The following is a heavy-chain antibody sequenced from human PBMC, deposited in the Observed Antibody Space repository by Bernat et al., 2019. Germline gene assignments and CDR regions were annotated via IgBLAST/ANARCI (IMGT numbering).Heavy chain of an antibody. V-gene: IGHV3-30-3*01. D-gene: IGHD2-15*01. CDR3: ARDGVPSIVVVVAATYFDY. J-gene: IGHJ4*02. CDR1: GFTFSSYA. Sequence: QVQLVESGGGVVQPGRSLRLSCAASGFTFSSYAIHWVRQAPGKGLEWVAVISYDGSNKYYADSVKGRFTISRDNSKNTLYLQMNSLRAEDTAVYYCARDGVPSIVVVVAATYFDYWGQGTLVTVSS. CDR2: ISYDGSNK.